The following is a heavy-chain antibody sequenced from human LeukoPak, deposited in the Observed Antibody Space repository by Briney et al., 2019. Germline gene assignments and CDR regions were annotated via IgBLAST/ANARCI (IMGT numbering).Heavy chain of an antibody. J-gene: IGHJ4*02. Sequence: SETLSLTCTVSGSSISTYYWNWIRQPPGKGLEWLGHIYYDGSSIYNPSLKSRVTISVDTSKNQFSLKLSSVTAADTAVYYCARVAHCSSTTCYQGIFDYWGQGTLVTVSP. CDR3: ARVAHCSSTTCYQGIFDY. D-gene: IGHD2-2*01. CDR1: GSSISTYY. CDR2: IYYDGSS. V-gene: IGHV4-59*01.